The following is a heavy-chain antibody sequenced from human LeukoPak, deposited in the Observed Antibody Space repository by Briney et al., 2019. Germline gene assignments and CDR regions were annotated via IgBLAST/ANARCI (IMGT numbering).Heavy chain of an antibody. V-gene: IGHV3-30*18. J-gene: IGHJ4*02. CDR2: ISYDGSNK. CDR3: AKGELQRY. Sequence: QSGRSLRLSCPASGFTFSSYGMHWVRQAPGKGLEWVAVISYDGSNKYYADSVKGRFTISRDNSKNTLYLQMNSLRAEDTAVYYCAKGELQRYWGQGTLVTVSS. D-gene: IGHD1-26*01. CDR1: GFTFSSYG.